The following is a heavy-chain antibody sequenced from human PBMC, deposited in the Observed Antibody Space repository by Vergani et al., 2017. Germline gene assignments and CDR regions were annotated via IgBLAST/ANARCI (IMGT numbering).Heavy chain of an antibody. D-gene: IGHD3-10*01. CDR3: ARDYGSGPPQSRRLLYDIGWFDP. J-gene: IGHJ5*02. CDR1: GFSLITNA. Sequence: QVQLVESGGGVVRPGGSLRLTCAASGFSLITNAMHWVRQVPGKGLEWLAVISFDASNEEIAQSVKGRFTISRDNSKNTLYLQMYSLRPDDTATYYCARDYGSGPPQSRRLLYDIGWFDPWGQGTLVTVSS. CDR2: ISFDASNE. V-gene: IGHV3-30*03.